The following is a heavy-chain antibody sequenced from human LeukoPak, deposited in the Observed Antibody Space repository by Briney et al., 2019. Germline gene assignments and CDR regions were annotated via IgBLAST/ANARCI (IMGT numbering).Heavy chain of an antibody. D-gene: IGHD3-16*01. Sequence: GGSLRLSCAASGFSFSSSWMHWVRHAPGTGLVWVSRINSDGSTTNYADCVKGRFTISRDNAMSTLYLQMNSLRAEDTAVYYCARDFGPYGMDVWGQGTTVTVSS. CDR1: GFSFSSSW. CDR2: INSDGSTT. J-gene: IGHJ6*02. V-gene: IGHV3-74*01. CDR3: ARDFGPYGMDV.